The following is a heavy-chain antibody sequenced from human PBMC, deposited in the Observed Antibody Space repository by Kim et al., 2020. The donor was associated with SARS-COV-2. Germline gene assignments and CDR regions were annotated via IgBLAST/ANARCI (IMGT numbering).Heavy chain of an antibody. Sequence: ASVKVSCKASGYTFTSYGISWVRQAPGQGLEWMGWISAYNGNTNYAQKLQGRVTMTTDTSTSTAYMELRSLRSDDTAVYYCARVYFDWLLSDPNFDYWGQGTLVTVSS. CDR1: GYTFTSYG. CDR3: ARVYFDWLLSDPNFDY. J-gene: IGHJ4*02. V-gene: IGHV1-18*01. CDR2: ISAYNGNT. D-gene: IGHD3-9*01.